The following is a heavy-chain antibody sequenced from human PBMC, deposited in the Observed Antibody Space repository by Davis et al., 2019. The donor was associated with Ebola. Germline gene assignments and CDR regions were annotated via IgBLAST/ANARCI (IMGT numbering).Heavy chain of an antibody. Sequence: GESLKISCKGSGYSFTSYWIGWVRQMPGKGLEWMRIIYTGDSDTRYSPSFRGQVTISADKSIKTAFLQWSSLKASDTAMYYCASLRRTITGMDDAFDIWGQGTMVTVSS. V-gene: IGHV5-51*01. CDR2: IYTGDSDT. D-gene: IGHD1-20*01. CDR3: ASLRRTITGMDDAFDI. J-gene: IGHJ3*02. CDR1: GYSFTSYW.